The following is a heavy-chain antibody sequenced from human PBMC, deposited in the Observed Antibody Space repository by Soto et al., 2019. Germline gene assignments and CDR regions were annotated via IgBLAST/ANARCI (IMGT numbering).Heavy chain of an antibody. CDR1: GFTFSRYW. J-gene: IGHJ6*02. D-gene: IGHD2-2*01. CDR3: ASNYAYAEGYYWYGIDV. V-gene: IGHV3-74*01. CDR2: ISSYGSET. Sequence: EVQLVESGGVLVLPGGSLRLSCAASGFTFSRYWMHWVRQAPGKGLVWVARISSYGSETHYADSVKGRFTSSRDNAKNTLQLQMKRLRADDTAVYYCASNYAYAEGYYWYGIDVWGQGTTVTVSS.